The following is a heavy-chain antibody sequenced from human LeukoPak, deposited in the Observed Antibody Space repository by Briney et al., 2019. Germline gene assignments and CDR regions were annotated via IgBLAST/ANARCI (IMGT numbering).Heavy chain of an antibody. J-gene: IGHJ5*01. CDR2: IYGSEST. V-gene: IGHV4-38-2*01. Sequence: PSETLSLTCAVSGYPLGRNYFWGWVRQPPGKRLEWIGRIYGSESTTYNPSLMNRVTISVDTSRNHLSLQLTSATAADTAVYYCARYDSRGSASTRFDSWGQGFLVTISS. CDR3: ARYDSRGSASTRFDS. D-gene: IGHD1-26*01. CDR1: GYPLGRNYF.